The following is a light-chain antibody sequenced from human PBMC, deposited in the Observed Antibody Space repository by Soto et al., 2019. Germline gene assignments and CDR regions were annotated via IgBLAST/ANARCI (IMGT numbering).Light chain of an antibody. CDR2: DAS. V-gene: IGKV3D-20*01. Sequence: DIVLPQSPATLSLSPGASATLSCGASQSVSSSRLAWYQQKPALAPRLLIYDASSRATGIPDRFSGSGSGTDFTLTISRLEPEDFAVYYCQQYGNSPITFGQGTRLEIK. J-gene: IGKJ5*01. CDR3: QQYGNSPIT. CDR1: QSVSSSR.